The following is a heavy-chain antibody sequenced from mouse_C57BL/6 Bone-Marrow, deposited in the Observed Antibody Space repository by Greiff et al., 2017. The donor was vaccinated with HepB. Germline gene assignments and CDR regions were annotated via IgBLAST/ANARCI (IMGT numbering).Heavy chain of an antibody. CDR3: ASGGYPYYAMDY. CDR1: GYTFTSYW. CDR2: IYPGSGST. Sequence: VQLQQPGAELVKPGASVKMSCKASGYTFTSYWITWVKQRPGQGLEWIGDIYPGSGSTNYNEKFKSKATLTVDTSSSTAYMQLSSLISEDSAVYYCASGGYPYYAMDYWGQGTSVTVSS. V-gene: IGHV1-55*01. J-gene: IGHJ4*01. D-gene: IGHD1-1*02.